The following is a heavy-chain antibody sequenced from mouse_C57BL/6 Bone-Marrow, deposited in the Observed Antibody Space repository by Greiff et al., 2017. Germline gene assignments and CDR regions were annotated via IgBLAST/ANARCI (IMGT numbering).Heavy chain of an antibody. V-gene: IGHV1-50*01. CDR1: GYTFTSYW. D-gene: IGHD1-1*02. J-gene: IGHJ2*01. CDR3: ARFGLWSDY. Sequence: QVQLQQPGAELVKPGASVKLSCKASGYTFTSYWMQWVKQRPGQGLEWIGEINPSDGYTNYNQKFKGKATLTVDTSSSPAYMQLSSLTSEDAAVYYCARFGLWSDYWGQGTTLTVSS. CDR2: INPSDGYT.